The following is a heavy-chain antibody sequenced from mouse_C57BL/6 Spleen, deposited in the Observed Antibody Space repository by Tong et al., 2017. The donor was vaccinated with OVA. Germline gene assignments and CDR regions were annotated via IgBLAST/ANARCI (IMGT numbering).Heavy chain of an antibody. J-gene: IGHJ2*01. Sequence: EVQLQESGGGLVKPGGSLKLSCAASGFTFSSYAMSWVRQTPEKRLERVATISSGGSYTYYPDSVKGRFTISRDNAKNTLYLQMSSLKSEDTAMYYCAREGKLPFAYWGQGTTLTVSS. CDR2: ISSGGSYT. CDR3: AREGKLPFAY. CDR1: GFTFSSYA. V-gene: IGHV5-9-3*01.